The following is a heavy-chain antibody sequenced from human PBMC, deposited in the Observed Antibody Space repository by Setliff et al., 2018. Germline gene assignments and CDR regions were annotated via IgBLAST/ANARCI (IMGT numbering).Heavy chain of an antibody. J-gene: IGHJ5*02. V-gene: IGHV1-69*05. D-gene: IGHD2-21*01. CDR1: GDSFNNYA. CDR2: IIPMFGTP. CDR3: ARSPAVLGIVYSDP. Sequence: GASVKVSCKASGDSFNNYAISWVRQAPGQGLEWMGGIIPMFGTPAYAQKFQDRVTITTDESTSTAYMELDSLRSEDTAVYYCARSPAVLGIVYSDPWGQGTRVTVSS.